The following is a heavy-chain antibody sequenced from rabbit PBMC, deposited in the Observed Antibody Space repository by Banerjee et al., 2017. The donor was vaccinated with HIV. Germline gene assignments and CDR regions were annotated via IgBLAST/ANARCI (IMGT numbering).Heavy chain of an antibody. Sequence: QSLEESGGGLVKPEGSLTLTCKASGFDLSSYYYICWVRQAPGKGLEWIACIYAGSSGSTYYASWAKGRFTISKTSSTTVTLQMTSLTAADTATYFCVRYMRVGGYYSYGNLWGPGTLVT. CDR2: IYAGSSGST. J-gene: IGHJ4*01. D-gene: IGHD6-1*01. CDR1: GFDLSSYYY. CDR3: VRYMRVGGYYSYGNL. V-gene: IGHV1S40*01.